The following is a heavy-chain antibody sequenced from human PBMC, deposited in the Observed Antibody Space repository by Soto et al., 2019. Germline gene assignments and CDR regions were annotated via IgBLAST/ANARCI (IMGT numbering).Heavy chain of an antibody. J-gene: IGHJ6*03. CDR1: GGSISSSSYY. D-gene: IGHD2-2*01. CDR3: ATLPAANLYYYYYYMDV. Sequence: QLQLQESGPGLVKPSETLSLTCTVSGGSISSSSYYWGWIRQPPGKGLEWIGSIYYSGSTYYNPSLNSRVTISVDTSKNQFSLKLSSVTAADTAVYYCATLPAANLYYYYYYMDVWGKGTTVTVSS. V-gene: IGHV4-39*01. CDR2: IYYSGST.